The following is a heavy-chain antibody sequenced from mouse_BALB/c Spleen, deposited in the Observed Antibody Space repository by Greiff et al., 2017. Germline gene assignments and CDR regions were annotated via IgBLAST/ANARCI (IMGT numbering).Heavy chain of an antibody. CDR3: ARVGLRLPFDY. D-gene: IGHD1-2*01. Sequence: VQRVESGPGLVAPSQSLSITCTVSGFSLTGYGVNWVRQPPGKGLEWLGMIWGDGSTDYNSALKSRLSISKDNSKSQVFLKMNSLQTDDTARYYCARVGLRLPFDYWGQGTTLTVSS. CDR2: IWGDGST. CDR1: GFSLTGYG. V-gene: IGHV2-6-7*01. J-gene: IGHJ2*01.